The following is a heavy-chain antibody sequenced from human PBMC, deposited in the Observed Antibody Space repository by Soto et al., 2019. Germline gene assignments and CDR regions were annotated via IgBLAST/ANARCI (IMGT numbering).Heavy chain of an antibody. Sequence: SETLSLTCTVSGGSISSYYWSWIRQPPGKGLEWIGYIYYSGSTNYNPSLKSRVTISVDTSKNQFSLKLSSVTAADTAVYYCARGVERFGVVMRWLDPWGQGTLVTVSS. D-gene: IGHD3-3*01. CDR1: GGSISSYY. J-gene: IGHJ5*02. V-gene: IGHV4-59*01. CDR2: IYYSGST. CDR3: ARGVERFGVVMRWLDP.